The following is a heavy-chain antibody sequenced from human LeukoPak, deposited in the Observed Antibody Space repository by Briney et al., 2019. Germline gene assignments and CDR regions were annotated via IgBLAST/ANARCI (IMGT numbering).Heavy chain of an antibody. CDR3: ARVAPCTMVRVVPSGPFDY. Sequence: GGLVNVSSNASGYTFPSHGISRERDALGPGHEWIGWISAYNCNTNYAQTLPRRVTMITDTSTSIAYMELRSLRCDDTAVYYCARVAPCTMVRVVPSGPFDYWGQGNLVTVSS. CDR1: GYTFPSHG. V-gene: IGHV1-18*01. CDR2: ISAYNCNT. J-gene: IGHJ4*02. D-gene: IGHD3-10*01.